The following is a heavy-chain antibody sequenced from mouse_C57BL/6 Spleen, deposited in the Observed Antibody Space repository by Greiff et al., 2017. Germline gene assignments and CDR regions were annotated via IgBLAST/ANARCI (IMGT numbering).Heavy chain of an antibody. D-gene: IGHD2-5*01. J-gene: IGHJ2*01. CDR1: GYTFTSYG. Sequence: VKLMESGAELARPGASVKLSCKASGYTFTSYGISWVKQRTGQGLEWIGEIYPRSGNTYYNEKFKGKATLTADKSSSTAYMELRSLTSEDSAVYFCAYSNYVDYWGQGTTLTVSS. V-gene: IGHV1-81*01. CDR2: IYPRSGNT. CDR3: AYSNYVDY.